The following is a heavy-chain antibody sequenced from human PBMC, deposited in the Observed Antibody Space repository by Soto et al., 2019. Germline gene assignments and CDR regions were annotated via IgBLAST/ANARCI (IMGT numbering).Heavy chain of an antibody. V-gene: IGHV1-24*01. CDR1: GYTLTELS. CDR2: FDPEDGET. Sequence: ASVKVSCKGSGYTLTELSVHWVRHAPGKGLEWMGGFDPEDGETIYAQKFQGRVTMTEDTSTDTAYMELSSLRSEDTAVYYCATQGYCSGGSYDGPLDVFDIWAQRTMDT. D-gene: IGHD2-15*01. J-gene: IGHJ3*02. CDR3: ATQGYCSGGSYDGPLDVFDI.